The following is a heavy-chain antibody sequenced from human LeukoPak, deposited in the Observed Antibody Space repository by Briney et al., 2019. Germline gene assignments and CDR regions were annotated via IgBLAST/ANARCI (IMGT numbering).Heavy chain of an antibody. Sequence: SETLSLTCTVAGGSISTYYWSWIRQPPGKGLEWIGYIYYSGSTNYNPSLKSRVTISVDTSKNQFYLRLSSVTAADTAVYYCAKGPLYGSGRYYYDYWGQGTLVTVSS. J-gene: IGHJ4*02. CDR2: IYYSGST. CDR1: GGSISTYY. D-gene: IGHD3-10*01. CDR3: AKGPLYGSGRYYYDY. V-gene: IGHV4-59*01.